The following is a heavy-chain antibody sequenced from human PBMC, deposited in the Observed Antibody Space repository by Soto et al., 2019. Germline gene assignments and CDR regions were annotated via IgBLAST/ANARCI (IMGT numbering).Heavy chain of an antibody. CDR2: IIPMFGTA. CDR3: ARFSPPRGYTAY. CDR1: GGTFNTFA. Sequence: QVQLVQSGAEVKKPGSSVKVSCMASGGTFNTFAITWVRQAPGQGLECMGGIIPMFGTAHYAQKFQGRVTIPADESTRTVYMDLRSLRSEDTAVYYCARFSPPRGYTAYWGQGPLVTVSS. D-gene: IGHD3-22*01. J-gene: IGHJ4*02. V-gene: IGHV1-69*01.